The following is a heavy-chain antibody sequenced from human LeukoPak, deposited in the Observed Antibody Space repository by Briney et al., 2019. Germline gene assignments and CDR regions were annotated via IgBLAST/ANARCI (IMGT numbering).Heavy chain of an antibody. CDR1: GATFSSYA. Sequence: ASVTVSFTSSGATFSSYAISWVRQAQGQGLEWMGRIITILGIANYAQKFQGRVTITADKSTSTAYMELSSLRSEDTAVYYCARNTGYSYGYSTPLLNYYYYGMDVWGQGTTVTVYS. J-gene: IGHJ6*02. D-gene: IGHD5-18*01. V-gene: IGHV1-69*04. CDR2: IITILGIA. CDR3: ARNTGYSYGYSTPLLNYYYYGMDV.